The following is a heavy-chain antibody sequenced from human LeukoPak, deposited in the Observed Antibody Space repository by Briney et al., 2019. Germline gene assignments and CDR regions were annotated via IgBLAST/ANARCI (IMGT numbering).Heavy chain of an antibody. Sequence: GGSLRLSCAASGFTFSSYAMHWVRQAPGKVLEWVAFIRYDENNKYYADSVKGRFTISRDNSKNTLYLQMNSLRAEDTAVYYCARSLHTAMALFDYWGQGTLVTVSS. V-gene: IGHV3-30*02. CDR1: GFTFSSYA. J-gene: IGHJ4*02. CDR2: IRYDENNK. CDR3: ARSLHTAMALFDY. D-gene: IGHD5-18*01.